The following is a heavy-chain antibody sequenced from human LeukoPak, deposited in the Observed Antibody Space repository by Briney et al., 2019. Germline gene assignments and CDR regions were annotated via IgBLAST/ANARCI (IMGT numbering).Heavy chain of an antibody. CDR3: ARYHNTGLDY. CDR1: GGSISNYY. Sequence: PSETLSLTCTVSGGSISNYYWSWIRQPAGKGLEWIGRISASGNTNYNPSLKSRVTISVDTSKNQFSLNLNSVTAADTAVYYCARYHNTGLDYWGQGSLVTVSS. CDR2: ISASGNT. J-gene: IGHJ4*02. D-gene: IGHD3-9*01. V-gene: IGHV4-4*07.